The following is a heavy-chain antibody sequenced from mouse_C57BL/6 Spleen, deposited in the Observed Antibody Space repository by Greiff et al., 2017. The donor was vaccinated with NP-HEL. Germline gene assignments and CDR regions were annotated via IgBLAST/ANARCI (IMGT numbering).Heavy chain of an antibody. CDR2: ISSGSSTI. Sequence: EVKLMESGGGLVKPGGSLKLSCAASGFTFSDYGMHWVRQAPEMGLEWVAYISSGSSTIYYADTVKGRFTISRDNAKNTLFLQMTSLRSEDTAMYYCARPAQATKFAYWGQGTLVTVSA. CDR1: GFTFSDYG. D-gene: IGHD3-2*02. J-gene: IGHJ3*01. V-gene: IGHV5-17*01. CDR3: ARPAQATKFAY.